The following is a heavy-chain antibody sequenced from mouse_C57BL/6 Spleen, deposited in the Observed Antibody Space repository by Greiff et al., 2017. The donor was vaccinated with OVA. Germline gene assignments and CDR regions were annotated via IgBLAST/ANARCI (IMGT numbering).Heavy chain of an antibody. D-gene: IGHD1-1*01. Sequence: VQLQQSDAELVKPGASVKISCKVSGYTFTDHTIHWMKQRPEQGLEWIGYIYPRDGSTKYNEKFKGKATLTADKSSSTAYMQLNSLTSEDSAVYFWARSGAYCSSLYYFDYWGQGTTLTVSS. CDR1: GYTFTDHT. V-gene: IGHV1-78*01. J-gene: IGHJ2*01. CDR2: IYPRDGST. CDR3: ARSGAYCSSLYYFDY.